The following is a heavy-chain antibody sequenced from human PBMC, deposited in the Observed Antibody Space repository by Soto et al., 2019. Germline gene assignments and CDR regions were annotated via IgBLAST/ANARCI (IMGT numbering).Heavy chain of an antibody. Sequence: GGSLRLSCAAPGFPFSSYAMHWVRQAPGKGLEWVAVISYDGSNKYYADSVKGRFTISRDNSKNTLYLQMNSLRAEDTAVYYCATLYSYGLNWFDPWGQGTLVTVSS. CDR2: ISYDGSNK. CDR3: ATLYSYGLNWFDP. V-gene: IGHV3-30-3*01. CDR1: GFPFSSYA. D-gene: IGHD5-18*01. J-gene: IGHJ5*02.